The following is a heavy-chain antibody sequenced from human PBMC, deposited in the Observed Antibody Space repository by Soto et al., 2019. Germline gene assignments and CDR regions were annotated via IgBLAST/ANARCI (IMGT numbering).Heavy chain of an antibody. V-gene: IGHV3-11*06. J-gene: IGHJ3*02. D-gene: IGHD3-10*01. Sequence: GGSLRLSCAASGFTFSDYYMSWIRQAPGKGLEWVSYISSSSSYTNYADSVKGRFTISRDNAKNSLYLQMNSLRAEDTAVYYCARPMVRGVIPDAFDIWGQGTMVTVS. CDR3: ARPMVRGVIPDAFDI. CDR2: ISSSSSYT. CDR1: GFTFSDYY.